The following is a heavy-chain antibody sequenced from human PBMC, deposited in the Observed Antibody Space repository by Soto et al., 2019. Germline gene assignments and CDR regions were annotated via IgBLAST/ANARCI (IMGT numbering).Heavy chain of an antibody. J-gene: IGHJ3*02. D-gene: IGHD3-10*01. CDR1: GFTSNNYW. CDR3: AKSRSTMAYDAFDI. Sequence: GGSLRLSCAASGFTSNNYWIYWVRQPPGKGLEWVAVISYDGSNKYYADSVKGRFTISRDNSKNTLYLQMNSLRAEDTAVYYCAKSRSTMAYDAFDIWGQGTMVTVSS. V-gene: IGHV3-30*18. CDR2: ISYDGSNK.